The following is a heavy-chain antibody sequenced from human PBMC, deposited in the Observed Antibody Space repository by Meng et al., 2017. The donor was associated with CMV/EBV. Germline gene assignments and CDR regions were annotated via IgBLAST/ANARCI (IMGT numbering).Heavy chain of an antibody. CDR1: GYIFSWYC. J-gene: IGHJ5*02. CDR3: AGCAIYSSSWYIWNWFDP. D-gene: IGHD6-13*01. Sequence: QVTLVQSGEGEKVPGASVNVSYKASGYIFSWYCRHTLRQAPRQWLGWMGWIKPNSGGTNYAQKFQRRVTMTRDTSIITAFMELSRLTSNDTAVYYCAGCAIYSSSWYIWNWFDPWGQGTLVTVSS. V-gene: IGHV1-2*02. CDR2: IKPNSGGT.